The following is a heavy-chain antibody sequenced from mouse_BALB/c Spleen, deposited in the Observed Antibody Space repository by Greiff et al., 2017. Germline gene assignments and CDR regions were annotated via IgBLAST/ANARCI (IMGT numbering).Heavy chain of an antibody. CDR1: GFTFSSYT. D-gene: IGHD1-1*01. J-gene: IGHJ2*01. Sequence: EVQGVESGGGLVQPGGSLKLSCAASGFTFSSYTMSWVRQTPEKRLEWVAYISNGGGSTYYPDTVKGRFTISRDNAKNTLYLQMSSLKSEDTAMYYCARHISTVDYFDYWGQGTTLTVSS. CDR2: ISNGGGST. V-gene: IGHV5-12-2*01. CDR3: ARHISTVDYFDY.